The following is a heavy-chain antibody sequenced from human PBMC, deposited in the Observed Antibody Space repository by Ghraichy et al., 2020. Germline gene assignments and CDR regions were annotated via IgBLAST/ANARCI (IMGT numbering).Heavy chain of an antibody. V-gene: IGHV3-48*02. D-gene: IGHD6-13*01. Sequence: GGSLRLSCAASGFTFSSYIMNWVRQAPGKGLEWLSHISSGSSTIYYADSVKGRFTISRDNAKKSLYLQMNSLRDEDTAVYYCARTAGGLDYWGQGTLVTVSS. J-gene: IGHJ4*02. CDR1: GFTFSSYI. CDR2: ISSGSSTI. CDR3: ARTAGGLDY.